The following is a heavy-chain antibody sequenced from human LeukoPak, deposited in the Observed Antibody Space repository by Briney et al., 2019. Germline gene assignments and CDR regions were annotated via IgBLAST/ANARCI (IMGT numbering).Heavy chain of an antibody. J-gene: IGHJ4*02. D-gene: IGHD4-17*01. CDR3: ARDAHPLTTVTYFDY. Sequence: GGSLRLSCAASGFTFSSYSMNWVRQAPGKGLEWVSSISSSSYIYYADSVKGRFTISRDNAKNSLYLQMNSLRAEDTAVYYCARDAHPLTTVTYFDYWGQGTLVTVSS. CDR1: GFTFSSYS. V-gene: IGHV3-21*01. CDR2: ISSSSYI.